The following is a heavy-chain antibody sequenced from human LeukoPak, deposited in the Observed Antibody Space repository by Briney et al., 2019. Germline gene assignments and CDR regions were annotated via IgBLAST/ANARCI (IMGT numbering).Heavy chain of an antibody. J-gene: IGHJ4*02. Sequence: PGGSLRLSCAASGFTFSSYSMNWVRQAPGKGLEWVSYISSSSSTIYYADSVKGRFTISRDNAKNSLYLQMNSLRAEDTAVYYCARAPALGYSGSYLPRTFDYWGQGTLVTVSS. D-gene: IGHD1-26*01. V-gene: IGHV3-48*04. CDR2: ISSSSSTI. CDR3: ARAPALGYSGSYLPRTFDY. CDR1: GFTFSSYS.